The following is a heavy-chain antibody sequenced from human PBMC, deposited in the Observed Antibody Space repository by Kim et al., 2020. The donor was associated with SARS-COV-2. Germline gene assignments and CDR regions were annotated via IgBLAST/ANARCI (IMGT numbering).Heavy chain of an antibody. D-gene: IGHD5-12*01. CDR2: INPSGGST. V-gene: IGHV1-46*01. J-gene: IGHJ6*02. CDR1: GYTFTSYY. CDR3: AGEGQMATSYYYGMDV. Sequence: ASGKVSCKASGYTFTSYYMHWVRQAPGQGLEWMGIINPSGGSTSYAQKFQGRVTMTRDTSTSPVYMELSSLRSEDTAVYYCAGEGQMATSYYYGMDVWGQGTTVTVSS.